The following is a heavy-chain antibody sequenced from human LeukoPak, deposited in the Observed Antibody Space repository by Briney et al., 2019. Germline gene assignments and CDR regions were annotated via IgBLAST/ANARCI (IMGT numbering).Heavy chain of an antibody. CDR3: AKRSGVYSDNSGVFDY. D-gene: IGHD4-11*01. CDR1: GFTFSSYA. J-gene: IGHJ4*02. Sequence: GGSLRLSCAASGFTFSSYAMSWVRQAPGKGLEWVSVISGSGDSTYYADSVKGRFTMSRDNSKNTVLLQMDSLRAEDTAIYYCAKRSGVYSDNSGVFDYWGQGSLVTVSS. CDR2: ISGSGDST. V-gene: IGHV3-23*01.